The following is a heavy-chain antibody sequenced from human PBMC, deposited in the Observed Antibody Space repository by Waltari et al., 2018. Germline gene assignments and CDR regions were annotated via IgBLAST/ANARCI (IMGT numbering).Heavy chain of an antibody. CDR2: IYSSGST. D-gene: IGHD3-10*01. J-gene: IGHJ6*02. Sequence: QVQLQESGPGLVKPSETLSLTCTVPGGSIRNYYCSCFRQPPRKGLEWIGYIYSSGSTRYNPSLKSRVTMSVDTSKNHFSLNLISVTAADTAVYYCARRLFTMLRGQDFGMDVWGQGTTVTVSS. CDR3: ARRLFTMLRGQDFGMDV. V-gene: IGHV4-59*01. CDR1: GGSIRNYY.